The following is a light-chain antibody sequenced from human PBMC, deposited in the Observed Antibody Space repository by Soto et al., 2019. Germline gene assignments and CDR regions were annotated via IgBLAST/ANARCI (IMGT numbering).Light chain of an antibody. CDR1: QDISNY. CDR3: QHYDNRP. V-gene: IGKV1-33*01. CDR2: DAS. J-gene: IGKJ4*01. Sequence: DIQMTQSPSSLSASAGDRVTITCQASQDISNYLNWYQQKPGRAPKLLIYDASNLETGVPSRFSGSGSGTDFTFTISRLQPEDIATYYCQHYDNRPFGGGTKVEIK.